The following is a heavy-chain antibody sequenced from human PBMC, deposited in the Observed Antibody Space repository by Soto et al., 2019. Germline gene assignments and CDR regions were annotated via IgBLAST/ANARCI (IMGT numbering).Heavy chain of an antibody. Sequence: PSDTLSLTCVVSGGSITSNWWSWVRQPPGKGLEWIGEMYHSGSANYKPSLTTRVTISVDTSKNQFSLKLTSVTAADTAVYYCAAPPRYWGQGTLVTVS. V-gene: IGHV4-4*02. CDR2: MYHSGSA. CDR3: AAPPRY. D-gene: IGHD6-6*01. CDR1: GGSITSNW. J-gene: IGHJ4*02.